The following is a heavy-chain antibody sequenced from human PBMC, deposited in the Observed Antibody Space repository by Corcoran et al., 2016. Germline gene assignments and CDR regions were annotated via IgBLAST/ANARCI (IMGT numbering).Heavy chain of an antibody. CDR1: GFTFSSYG. V-gene: IGHV3-30*18. CDR3: AKDVDIGGVPAATAVDY. Sequence: QVQLVESGGGVVQPGRSLRLSCAASGFTFSSYGMHWVRQAPGKGLEWVAVISYDGSNKYYADSVKGRFTISRDNSKNTLYLQMNSLGAEDTCVYYCAKDVDIGGVPAATAVDYWGQGTLVTVSS. CDR2: ISYDGSNK. J-gene: IGHJ4*02. D-gene: IGHD2-2*01.